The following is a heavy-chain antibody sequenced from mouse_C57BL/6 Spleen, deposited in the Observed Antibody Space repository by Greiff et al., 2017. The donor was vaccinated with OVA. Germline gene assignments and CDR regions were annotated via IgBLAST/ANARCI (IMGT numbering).Heavy chain of an antibody. Sequence: QVQLQQPGAELVKPGASVKLSCKASGYTFTSYWMHWVKQRPGQGLEWIGMIHPNSGSTYYNEKFKSKATLTVDKSSSTAYMQLSSLTSEDSAVYYCAIFTTVVAARYFEGWGTGTTVTVSS. J-gene: IGHJ1*03. D-gene: IGHD1-1*01. CDR2: IHPNSGST. CDR1: GYTFTSYW. V-gene: IGHV1-64*01. CDR3: AIFTTVVAARYFEG.